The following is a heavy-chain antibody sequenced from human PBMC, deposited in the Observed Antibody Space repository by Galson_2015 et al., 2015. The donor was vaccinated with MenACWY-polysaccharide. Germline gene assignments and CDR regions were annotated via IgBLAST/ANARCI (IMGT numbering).Heavy chain of an antibody. Sequence: SLRLSCAASGFPFSRYAMTWVRQAPGKGLEWVSTFSGTDDNTYYAASVKGRFTISRDNSKNTLYLQMNSLRGEDTAIYYCAKGLGSFDFWGQGNLVTVSS. J-gene: IGHJ4*02. D-gene: IGHD3-10*01. V-gene: IGHV3-23*01. CDR2: FSGTDDNT. CDR1: GFPFSRYA. CDR3: AKGLGSFDF.